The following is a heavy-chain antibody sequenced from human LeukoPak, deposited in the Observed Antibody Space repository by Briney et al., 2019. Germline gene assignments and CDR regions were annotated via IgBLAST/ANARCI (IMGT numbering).Heavy chain of an antibody. CDR2: ISYDGSNK. Sequence: GGSQRLSCAASGFTFRTYGMHGLRKARGKGLEWVAVISYDGSNKYYADSVKGRFTISRDNSKNTLYLQMNSLRAEDTAVYYCAKPDTETDIVVVVAAPPPFDYWGQGTLVTVSS. V-gene: IGHV3-30*18. J-gene: IGHJ4*02. CDR3: AKPDTETDIVVVVAAPPPFDY. D-gene: IGHD2-15*01. CDR1: GFTFRTYG.